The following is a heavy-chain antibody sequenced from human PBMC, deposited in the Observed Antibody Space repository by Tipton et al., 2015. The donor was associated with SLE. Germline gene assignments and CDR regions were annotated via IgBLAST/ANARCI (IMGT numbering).Heavy chain of an antibody. V-gene: IGHV4-34*01. D-gene: IGHD3-3*01. Sequence: TLSLTCEVYGVSFSGYYWSWIRQPPGKGLEWIGEINDAEGANYNPSLESRVTISIDKSKNRFSLRLSSVTAADTAVYYCARNYDFWSGKVGYYGMDVWGQGTTVTVSS. CDR3: ARNYDFWSGKVGYYGMDV. CDR2: INDAEGA. J-gene: IGHJ6*02. CDR1: GVSFSGYY.